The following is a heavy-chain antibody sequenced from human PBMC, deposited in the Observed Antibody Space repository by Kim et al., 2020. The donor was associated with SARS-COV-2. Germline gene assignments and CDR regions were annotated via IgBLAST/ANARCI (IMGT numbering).Heavy chain of an antibody. CDR2: ITYNGSYT. CDR3: ARDDCSRVWGLYHAYY. Sequence: GGSLRLSCAASGFTFSDYSMHWVRQAPGKGLEWVSYITYNGSYTNYADSVKGRFTISRDNSKNTLYLQMNSLRAEDTALYYCARDDCSRVWGLYHAYY. CDR1: GFTFSDYS. D-gene: IGHD3-16*01. J-gene: IGHJ6*01. V-gene: IGHV3-11*05.